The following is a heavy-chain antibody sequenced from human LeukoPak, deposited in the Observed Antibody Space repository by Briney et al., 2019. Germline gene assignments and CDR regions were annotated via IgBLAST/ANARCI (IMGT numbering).Heavy chain of an antibody. D-gene: IGHD6-13*01. CDR3: ARGLAAAGLYLDY. J-gene: IGHJ4*02. Sequence: GGSLRLSCTASGFTFSSYNMNWVRQAPGKGLEWVSVVYTGGSTYSADSVKGRFTISRDNSKNTLYLQMNSLRAEDTAVYYCARGLAAAGLYLDYWGQGTLVTVSS. V-gene: IGHV3-53*01. CDR1: GFTFSSYN. CDR2: VYTGGST.